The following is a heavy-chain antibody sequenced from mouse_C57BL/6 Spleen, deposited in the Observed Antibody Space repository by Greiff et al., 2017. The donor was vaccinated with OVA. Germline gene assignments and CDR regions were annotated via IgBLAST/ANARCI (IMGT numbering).Heavy chain of an antibody. V-gene: IGHV1-55*01. CDR1: GYTFTSYW. CDR3: ARSENYYGSSPYAMDY. D-gene: IGHD1-1*01. J-gene: IGHJ4*01. Sequence: VQLQQPGAELVKPGASVKMSCKASGYTFTSYWITWVKQRPGQGLEWIGDIYPGSGSTNYNEKFKSKATLTVDTSSSTAYMQLSSLTSEDSAVYYCARSENYYGSSPYAMDYWGQGTSVTVSS. CDR2: IYPGSGST.